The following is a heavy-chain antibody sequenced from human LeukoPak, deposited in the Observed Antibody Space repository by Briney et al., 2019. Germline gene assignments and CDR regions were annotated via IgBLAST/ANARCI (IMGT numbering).Heavy chain of an antibody. CDR2: IKEDGSEK. CDR1: GFTFSSYA. J-gene: IGHJ4*02. D-gene: IGHD5-18*01. Sequence: GRSLRLSCAASGFTFSSYAMHWVRRAPGKGLEWVANIKEDGSEKYYVDSVKGRFTISRDSAKNSLYLQMNSLRVEDTAVYYCARDHNYGSDYWGQGTLVTVSS. CDR3: ARDHNYGSDY. V-gene: IGHV3-7*03.